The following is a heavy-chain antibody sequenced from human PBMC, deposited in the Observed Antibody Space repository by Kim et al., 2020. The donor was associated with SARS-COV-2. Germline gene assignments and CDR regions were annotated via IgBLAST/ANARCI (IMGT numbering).Heavy chain of an antibody. CDR2: TT. J-gene: IGHJ4*02. Sequence: TTKYAPSAKGRYTGSRDDSKNSLYLQRDSIKPEDTAMYYCVKGPRVLDSWGQGTLVTVSS. V-gene: IGHV3-72*01. CDR3: VKGPRVLDS.